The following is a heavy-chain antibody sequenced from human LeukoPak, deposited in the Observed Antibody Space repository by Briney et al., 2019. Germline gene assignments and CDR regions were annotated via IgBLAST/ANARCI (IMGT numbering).Heavy chain of an antibody. Sequence: YIYHTGSTNYNPSLKSRVTISVDTSKNQFSLKLSSVTAADTAVYYCARRRWLPSGFDYWGQGTLVTVSS. CDR3: ARRRWLPSGFDY. CDR2: IYHTGST. J-gene: IGHJ4*02. V-gene: IGHV4-59*12. D-gene: IGHD5-24*01.